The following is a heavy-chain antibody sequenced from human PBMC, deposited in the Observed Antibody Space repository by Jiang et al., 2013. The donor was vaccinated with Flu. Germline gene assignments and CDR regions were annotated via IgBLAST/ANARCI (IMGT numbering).Heavy chain of an antibody. D-gene: IGHD1-26*01. J-gene: IGHJ4*02. Sequence: QLLESGGGVVQPGRSLRLSCAASGFTFSSYGMKWVRQAPGKGLEWVAVIWDDGRNKYYADSVKGRFTISRGNSKNTLYLQMNSLRAEDTAVYYCARVGGGSYYLDYWGQGTLVTVSS. CDR1: GFTFSSYG. CDR2: IWDDGRNK. CDR3: ARVGGGSYYLDY. V-gene: IGHV3-33*01.